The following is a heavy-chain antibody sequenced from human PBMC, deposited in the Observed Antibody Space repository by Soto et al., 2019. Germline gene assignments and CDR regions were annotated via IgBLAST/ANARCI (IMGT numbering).Heavy chain of an antibody. CDR2: ISYDGSNK. D-gene: IGHD1-1*01. CDR3: AKGTWNDDLDY. Sequence: QVQLVESGGGVVQPGRSLRLSCAASGFTFSSYGMHWVRQAPGKGLEWVAVISYDGSNKYYADSVKGRFTISRDNSKTSLYLQMNSLRAEDTAVYYCAKGTWNDDLDYWGQGTLVTVSS. V-gene: IGHV3-30*18. CDR1: GFTFSSYG. J-gene: IGHJ4*02.